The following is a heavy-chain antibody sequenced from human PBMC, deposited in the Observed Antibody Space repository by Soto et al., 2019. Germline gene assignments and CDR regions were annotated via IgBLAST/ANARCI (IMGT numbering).Heavy chain of an antibody. CDR2: IIPILGIA. Sequence: QVQLVQSGAEVKKPGSSVKVSCKASGGTFSSYTISWVRQAPGQGLEWMGRIIPILGIANYAQKFQGRVTITADKSTSTAYMELSSLRSEDTAVYYCAIGGEGCSGGSCYSDYWGQGTLVTVSS. V-gene: IGHV1-69*02. D-gene: IGHD2-15*01. CDR1: GGTFSSYT. CDR3: AIGGEGCSGGSCYSDY. J-gene: IGHJ4*02.